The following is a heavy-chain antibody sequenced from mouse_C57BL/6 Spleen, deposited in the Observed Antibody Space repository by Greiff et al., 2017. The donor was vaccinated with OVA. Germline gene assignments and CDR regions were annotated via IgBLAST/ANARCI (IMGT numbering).Heavy chain of an antibody. CDR3: ARSVTTVVAKGYYFDY. D-gene: IGHD1-1*01. CDR1: GYTFTSYW. J-gene: IGHJ2*01. Sequence: QVQLQQPGAELVKPGASVKLSCKASGYTFTSYWMHWVKQRPGRGLEWIGRIDPNSGGTKYNEKFKSKATLTVDKPSSTAYMQLSSLTSEDSAVYYCARSVTTVVAKGYYFDYWGQGTTLTVSS. V-gene: IGHV1-72*01. CDR2: IDPNSGGT.